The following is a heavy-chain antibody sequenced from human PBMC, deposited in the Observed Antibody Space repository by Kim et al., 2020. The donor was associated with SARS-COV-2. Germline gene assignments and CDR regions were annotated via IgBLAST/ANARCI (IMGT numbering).Heavy chain of an antibody. V-gene: IGHV4-59*01. J-gene: IGHJ4*02. CDR3: ARSRDSSTWPFDY. Sequence: SETLSLTCTVSGASISDYYWSWIRQPPGKGLEWIGYIFYGGSTSYNPSLRSRLTISVDTSKNRFSLKLTYVTAADTALYFCARSRDSSTWPFDYWGQGTLVTVSS. CDR2: IFYGGST. CDR1: GASISDYY. D-gene: IGHD6-13*01.